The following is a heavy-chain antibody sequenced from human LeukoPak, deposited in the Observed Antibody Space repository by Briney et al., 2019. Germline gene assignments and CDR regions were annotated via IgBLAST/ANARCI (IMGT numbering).Heavy chain of an antibody. CDR2: ISSSGSTI. CDR3: ARPGITMVRGGDY. CDR1: GFTFSSYS. V-gene: IGHV3-48*04. J-gene: IGHJ4*02. Sequence: GGSLRLSCAASGFTFSSYSMNWVRQAPGKGLEWVSYISSSGSTIYYADSVKGRFTISRDNAKNSLYLQMNSLRAEDTAVYYCARPGITMVRGGDYWGQGTLVTVSS. D-gene: IGHD3-10*01.